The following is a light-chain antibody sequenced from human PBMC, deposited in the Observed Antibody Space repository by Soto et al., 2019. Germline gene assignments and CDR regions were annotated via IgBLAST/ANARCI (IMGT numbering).Light chain of an antibody. J-gene: IGKJ5*01. CDR2: GAS. Sequence: DIQMTQSPSSLSASVGDRFTITCRASQGIGIYLAWYQQTPGKVPKHLIYGASKLQSGVPSRFSGGGSGTNFTLTSSSLQPEDVATYYCQNYKRAPITFGQGTRLEIK. CDR1: QGIGIY. V-gene: IGKV1-27*01. CDR3: QNYKRAPIT.